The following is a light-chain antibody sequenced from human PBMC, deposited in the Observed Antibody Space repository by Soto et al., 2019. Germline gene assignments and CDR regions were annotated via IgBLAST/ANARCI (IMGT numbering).Light chain of an antibody. CDR1: SSDVGGYNY. CDR3: SSFAGGGNPVL. V-gene: IGLV2-8*01. J-gene: IGLJ2*01. CDR2: EVT. Sequence: QSALTQPPSESGSLGQSVTISCTGTSSDVGGYNYVSWHQQHPGKAPKLMIYEVTKRPSGVPDRFSGSKSGNTASLTVSGLQAEDEADYYCSSFAGGGNPVLFGGGTKLTVL.